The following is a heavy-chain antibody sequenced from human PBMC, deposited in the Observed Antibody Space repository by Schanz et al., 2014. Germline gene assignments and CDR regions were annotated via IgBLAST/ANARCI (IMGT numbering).Heavy chain of an antibody. CDR2: IIPILDKT. Sequence: QVQLVQSGAEVKKPGSSVKVSCKASGGTFSSSTLTWVRQAPGQGLEWMGRIIPILDKTYYAQKFQGRVTMTADKSTSTVYMEVSGLRSEDTDVYYCAKVDRTRYYAMDVWGQGTTVTVSS. J-gene: IGHJ6*02. V-gene: IGHV1-69*08. CDR1: GGTFSSST. D-gene: IGHD3-9*01. CDR3: AKVDRTRYYAMDV.